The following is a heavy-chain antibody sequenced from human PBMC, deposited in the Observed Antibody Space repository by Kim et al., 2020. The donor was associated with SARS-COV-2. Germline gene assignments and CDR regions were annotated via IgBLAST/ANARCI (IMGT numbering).Heavy chain of an antibody. V-gene: IGHV4-34*01. CDR3: ARVRWTPGGYPSPIYFDY. CDR2: INHSGST. Sequence: SETLSLTCAVYGGSFSGYYWSWIRQPPGKGLEWIGEINHSGSTNYNPSLKSRVTISVDTSKNQFSLKLSSVTAADTAVYYCARVRWTPGGYPSPIYFDY. CDR1: GGSFSGYY. J-gene: IGHJ4*01. D-gene: IGHD5-12*01.